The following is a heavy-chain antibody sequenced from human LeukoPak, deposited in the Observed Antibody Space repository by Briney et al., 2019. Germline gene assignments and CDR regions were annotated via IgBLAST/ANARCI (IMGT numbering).Heavy chain of an antibody. CDR1: GFTFSSYA. CDR2: ISGSGGST. Sequence: PGGSLRLSCAASGFTFSSYAMSWVRQAPGKGLEWVSAISGSGGSTYYADSVKGRLTISRDNSKNTLYLQMNSLRAEDTAVYYCAKDTMATILADYFDYWGQGTLVTVSS. V-gene: IGHV3-23*01. CDR3: AKDTMATILADYFDY. D-gene: IGHD5-24*01. J-gene: IGHJ4*02.